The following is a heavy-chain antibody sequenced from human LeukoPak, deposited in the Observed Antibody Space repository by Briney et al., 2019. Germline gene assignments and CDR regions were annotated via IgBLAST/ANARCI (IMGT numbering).Heavy chain of an antibody. J-gene: IGHJ1*01. CDR3: VRVRSSSWYFDL. D-gene: IGHD6-13*01. CDR1: GFTVGSNY. Sequence: GGSLRLSCAASGFTVGSNYMNWVRQASGKGLEWVSILFGSGRTYYADSVKGRFTISRDNSKNTLFLQMNNMRTEDTAIYYCVRVRSSSWYFDLWGQGTLVTVSS. V-gene: IGHV3-66*02. CDR2: LFGSGRT.